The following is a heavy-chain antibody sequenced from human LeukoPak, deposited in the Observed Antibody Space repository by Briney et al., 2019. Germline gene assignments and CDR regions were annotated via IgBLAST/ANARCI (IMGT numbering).Heavy chain of an antibody. CDR2: IYPDDSNT. D-gene: IGHD6-13*01. Sequence: GESLKISCQGSGYHFPNYWIAWVRQMPGKGLEWMGIIYPDDSNTRYGPSFQGQVTISADNSINTAYLEWSSLKASDTAIYYCARQGAAGKYYYYYMDVWGKGTTVTVSS. J-gene: IGHJ6*03. V-gene: IGHV5-51*01. CDR3: ARQGAAGKYYYYYMDV. CDR1: GYHFPNYW.